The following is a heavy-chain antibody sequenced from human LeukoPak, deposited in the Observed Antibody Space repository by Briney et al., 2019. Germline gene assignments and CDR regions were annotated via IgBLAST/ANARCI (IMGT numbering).Heavy chain of an antibody. J-gene: IGHJ4*02. CDR3: ARDVFADSSGGSFDF. V-gene: IGHV3-33*01. D-gene: IGHD3-16*01. Sequence: GGSLRLSSAASGFGFDTHGMHWVRQAPGQGLEWVAVIWYDGSKKYYADSVKGRFTISRDNSKKSLFLQMNSLRAEDTVLYYCARDVFADSSGGSFDFWGQGTLVTVSS. CDR1: GFGFDTHG. CDR2: IWYDGSKK.